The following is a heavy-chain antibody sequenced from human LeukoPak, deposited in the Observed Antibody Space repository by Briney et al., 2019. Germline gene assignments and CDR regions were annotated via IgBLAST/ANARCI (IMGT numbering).Heavy chain of an antibody. V-gene: IGHV3-66*02. CDR2: IYSGGST. J-gene: IGHJ4*02. D-gene: IGHD3-22*01. CDR1: GFTVSSNY. CDR3: AREVAYYYDSSGYYDY. Sequence: GGSLRLSCAASGFTVSSNYMSWVRQAPGKGLEWVSVIYSGGSTYYADSVKGRFTISRGNSKNTLYLQMNSLRAEDTAVYYCAREVAYYYDSSGYYDYWGQGTLVTVSS.